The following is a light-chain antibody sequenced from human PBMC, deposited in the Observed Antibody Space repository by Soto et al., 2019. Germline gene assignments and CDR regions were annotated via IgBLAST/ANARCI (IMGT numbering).Light chain of an antibody. J-gene: IGKJ4*01. Sequence: DSQMTQFPSTLSASVGDRGTITCRASQSISPWLAWYQQKPGKAPKILISKASTLQSGVPPRFSGSGSGTEFTLTISSLQPDDFATYYCQQYERYPMTFGGGTKVEIK. CDR1: QSISPW. CDR2: KAS. CDR3: QQYERYPMT. V-gene: IGKV1-5*03.